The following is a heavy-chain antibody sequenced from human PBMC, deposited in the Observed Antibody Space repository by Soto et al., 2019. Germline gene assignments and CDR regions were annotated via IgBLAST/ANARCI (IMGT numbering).Heavy chain of an antibody. V-gene: IGHV3-13*01. CDR3: TRAPGGRTWFDF. CDR2: VGTIGDI. J-gene: IGHJ5*01. D-gene: IGHD2-15*01. Sequence: GGSLRLSCAASGFIFRNYDMHWVRQVAGKGLEWVSAVGTIGDIYYAGSVKGRFTVSRENAKNSFYLQMDSLRDGDTAVYFCTRAPGGRTWFDFWGQGTLVTVSS. CDR1: GFIFRNYD.